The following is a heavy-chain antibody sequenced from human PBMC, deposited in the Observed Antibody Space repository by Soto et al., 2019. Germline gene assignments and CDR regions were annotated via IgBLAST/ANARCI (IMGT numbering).Heavy chain of an antibody. CDR1: GYAFTSYA. V-gene: IGHV1-18*01. J-gene: IGHJ5*02. D-gene: IGHD3-3*01. Sequence: SVKVSCKASGYAFTSYAISWVRQAPGQGLEWMGWISAYNGNTNYAQKLQGRVTMTTDTSTSTAYMELRSLRSDDTAVYYCARSYYDFWSGYLPFAPWGKGTLVTVSS. CDR2: ISAYNGNT. CDR3: ARSYYDFWSGYLPFAP.